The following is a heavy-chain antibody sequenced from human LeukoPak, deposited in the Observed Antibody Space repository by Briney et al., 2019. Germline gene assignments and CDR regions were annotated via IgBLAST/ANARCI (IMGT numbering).Heavy chain of an antibody. V-gene: IGHV3-74*01. Sequence: PGGSLRLSCAASGFTFSTYSMHWVRQAPGEGLVWVSRINGDGSTTNYADSVKGRFTISRDNAKNTLYLQMNSLRAEDTAVYYCTRRVDATRWYDPWGQGTLVTVSS. CDR1: GFTFSTYS. CDR3: TRRVDATRWYDP. D-gene: IGHD2-15*01. J-gene: IGHJ5*02. CDR2: INGDGSTT.